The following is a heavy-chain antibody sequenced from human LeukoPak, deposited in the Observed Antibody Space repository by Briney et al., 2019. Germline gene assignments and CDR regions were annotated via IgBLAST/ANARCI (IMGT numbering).Heavy chain of an antibody. V-gene: IGHV4-34*01. CDR2: INRSGST. CDR3: ARGYGGFIDY. Sequence: SETLSLTCAVYGGSFSGYYWSWIRQPPGKGLEWVGEINRSGSTNYNPSVKSRVTISVEATKNQFLLMLSSVTAADTAVYYCARGYGGFIDYWGQGTLATVSA. J-gene: IGHJ4*01. CDR1: GGSFSGYY. D-gene: IGHD3-16*01.